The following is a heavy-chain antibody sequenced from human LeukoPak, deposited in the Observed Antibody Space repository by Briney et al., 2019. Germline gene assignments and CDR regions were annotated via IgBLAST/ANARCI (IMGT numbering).Heavy chain of an antibody. CDR3: ASFRTIYGMDV. CDR2: IIPIFGTA. J-gene: IGHJ6*02. CDR1: GGTFSSYA. Sequence: GASVTVSCKASGGTFSSYAISWVRQAPGQGLEWMGGIIPIFGTANYAQKFQGRVTITADESTSTAYMELSSLRSEDTAVYYCASFRTIYGMDVWGQGTTVTVSS. V-gene: IGHV1-69*13. D-gene: IGHD1-14*01.